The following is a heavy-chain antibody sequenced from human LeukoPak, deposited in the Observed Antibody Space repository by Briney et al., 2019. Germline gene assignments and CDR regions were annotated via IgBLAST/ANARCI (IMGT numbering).Heavy chain of an antibody. CDR2: IYTSGST. D-gene: IGHD2-2*02. Sequence: SETLSLTCTVSGGSISSYYWSWIRQPAGKGLEWIGRIYTSGSTNYNPSLKSRVTMSVDTSKNQFSLKLSSVTAADTAVYYCAREKVDCSSTSCYTTWFDPWGQGTLVTVCS. CDR1: GGSISSYY. J-gene: IGHJ5*02. V-gene: IGHV4-4*07. CDR3: AREKVDCSSTSCYTTWFDP.